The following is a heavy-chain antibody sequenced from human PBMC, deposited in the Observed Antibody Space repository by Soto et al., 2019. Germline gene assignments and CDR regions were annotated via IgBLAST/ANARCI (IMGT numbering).Heavy chain of an antibody. CDR3: AKELAFVVVPSAPGYYMDV. V-gene: IGHV3-23*01. D-gene: IGHD2-2*01. CDR1: GFTFSSYA. J-gene: IGHJ6*03. Sequence: EVQLLESGGGLVQPGGSLRLSCAASGFTFSSYAMSWVRQAPGKGLEWVSAISGSGGSTYYADSVKGRFTISRDNSKNKLYLQMNSLRAEDTAVYYCAKELAFVVVPSAPGYYMDVWGKGTTVTVSS. CDR2: ISGSGGST.